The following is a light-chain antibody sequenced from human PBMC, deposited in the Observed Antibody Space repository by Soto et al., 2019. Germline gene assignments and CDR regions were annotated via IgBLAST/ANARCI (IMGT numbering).Light chain of an antibody. V-gene: IGLV2-14*01. Sequence: QSVLTQPASVSGSPGQSITISCTGTSSDIGTYKYVSWYQHPPGKAPKLMIYEVSNRPSGVSNRFSGSKSGNTASLTISGLQAEDEADYYCSSYTGSSTHYVFGSGTKVTVL. J-gene: IGLJ1*01. CDR3: SSYTGSSTHYV. CDR1: SSDIGTYKY. CDR2: EVS.